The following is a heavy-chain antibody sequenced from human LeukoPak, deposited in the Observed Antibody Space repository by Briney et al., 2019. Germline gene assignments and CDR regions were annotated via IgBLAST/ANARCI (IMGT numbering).Heavy chain of an antibody. CDR3: ARKNYHDAFDI. V-gene: IGHV4-59*01. J-gene: IGHJ3*02. Sequence: SETLSLTCTVSGGSISSYYWSWIRQPPGKGLEWIGYIYYSGSTNYNPSLKSRVTISVDTSKNQFSLKLSSVTAAGTAVYYCARKNYHDAFDIWGQGTMVTVSS. CDR2: IYYSGST. CDR1: GGSISSYY. D-gene: IGHD5-24*01.